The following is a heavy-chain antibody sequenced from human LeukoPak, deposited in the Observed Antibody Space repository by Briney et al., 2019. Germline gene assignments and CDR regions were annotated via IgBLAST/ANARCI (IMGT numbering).Heavy chain of an antibody. CDR2: ISSGSRTI. Sequence: PGGSLRLSCAASGFTFTNYEMNWVRQAPGKGLEWVAHISSGSRTIHYADSVKGRFNIFRDNAKNALYLQMNSLKTEDTAVYYCTTDGYDFWSGYHHPDYWGQGTLVTVSS. CDR1: GFTFTNYE. CDR3: TTDGYDFWSGYHHPDY. J-gene: IGHJ4*02. V-gene: IGHV3-48*03. D-gene: IGHD3-3*01.